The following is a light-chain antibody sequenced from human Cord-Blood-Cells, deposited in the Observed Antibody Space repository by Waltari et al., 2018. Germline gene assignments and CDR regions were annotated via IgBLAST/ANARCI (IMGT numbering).Light chain of an antibody. CDR3: CSYAGSSTSHVV. J-gene: IGLJ2*01. V-gene: IGLV2-23*01. Sequence: QSALTQPASVSGSPGQSITISCTGTSSDVGRYNLVSWYQQPPGKAPKLMIYEGSKRPSGVSNRFSGSKSGNTASLTISGLQAEDEADYYCCSYAGSSTSHVVFGGGTKLTVL. CDR1: SSDVGRYNL. CDR2: EGS.